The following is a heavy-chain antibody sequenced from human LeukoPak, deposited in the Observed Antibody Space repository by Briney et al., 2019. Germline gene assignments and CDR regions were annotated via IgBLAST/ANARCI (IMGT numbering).Heavy chain of an antibody. D-gene: IGHD3-22*01. CDR2: ISAYSGNT. J-gene: IGHJ4*02. CDR3: ARTYYDSSGYYRTDFDY. V-gene: IGHV1-18*01. Sequence: ASVKVSCKASGYTFTSYGISWVRQAPGQGLEWMGWISAYSGNTNYAQKLQGRVTMTTDTSTSTAYMELRSLRSDDTAVYYCARTYYDSSGYYRTDFDYWGQGTLVTVSS. CDR1: GYTFTSYG.